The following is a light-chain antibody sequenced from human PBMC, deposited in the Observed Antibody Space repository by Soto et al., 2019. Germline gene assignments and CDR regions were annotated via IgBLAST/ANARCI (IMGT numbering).Light chain of an antibody. Sequence: QSALTQPRSVSGSPGQSVTISCTGTSSDVGGYNYVSWYQQHPGKAPKLMIYDVSKRPSGVPDRFSGSKSGNTASLTISGLQAEDEADYYRCSYAGSYTLFGGGTKVTVL. J-gene: IGLJ2*01. CDR3: CSYAGSYTL. CDR1: SSDVGGYNY. CDR2: DVS. V-gene: IGLV2-11*01.